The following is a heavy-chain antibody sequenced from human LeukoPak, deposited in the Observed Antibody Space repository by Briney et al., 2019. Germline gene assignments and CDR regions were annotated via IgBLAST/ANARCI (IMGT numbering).Heavy chain of an antibody. V-gene: IGHV3-11*06. J-gene: IGHJ4*02. CDR1: GFTFSDYY. CDR2: ISSSSSYT. CDR3: AKGGSRWSYYFDY. Sequence: PGGSLRLSCAASGFTFSDYYMSWIRQAPGKGLEWVSYISSSSSYTNYADSVKGRFTISRDNAKNSLYLQMNSLRAEDTAVYYCAKGGSRWSYYFDYWGQGTLVTVSS. D-gene: IGHD4-23*01.